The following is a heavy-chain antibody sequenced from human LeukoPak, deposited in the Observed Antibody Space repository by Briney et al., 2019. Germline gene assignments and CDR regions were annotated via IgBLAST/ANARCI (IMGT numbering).Heavy chain of an antibody. CDR1: GYRFNNYW. CDR3: ARARGCNSGDCYADY. J-gene: IGHJ4*02. CDR2: IYGGDSNT. Sequence: GEFLKISWKGPGYRFNNYWIGRGRHMPGKGLEWRGIIYGGDSNTRYSPSFQGQVTMSADKTISTAYLQWICLKASDGAMYYCARARGCNSGDCYADYWGQGTLVTVSS. D-gene: IGHD2-21*02. V-gene: IGHV5-51*01.